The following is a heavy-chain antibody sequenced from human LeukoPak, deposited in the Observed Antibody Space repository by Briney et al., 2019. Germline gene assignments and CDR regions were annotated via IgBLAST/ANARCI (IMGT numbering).Heavy chain of an antibody. Sequence: GESLKISCKGSGYSFTSYWIGGVRQMPGKGLEWMGIIYPGDSDTRYSPSFQGQVTMTRDMSTSTVYMELSSLRSEDTAVYYCARDPGFYGSGMSYYSDYWGQGTLVTVSS. V-gene: IGHV5-51*01. CDR2: IYPGDSDT. CDR3: ARDPGFYGSGMSYYSDY. J-gene: IGHJ4*02. D-gene: IGHD3-10*01. CDR1: GYSFTSYW.